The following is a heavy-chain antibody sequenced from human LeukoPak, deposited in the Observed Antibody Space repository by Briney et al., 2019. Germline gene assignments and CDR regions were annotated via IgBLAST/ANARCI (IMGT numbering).Heavy chain of an antibody. Sequence: GGSLRLSCAASGFTFGSYAMSWVRQAPGKGLEWVSSTSSGSDYIYYADSMKGRFSTSRDNAKNSLYLQMNSLRVEDTAVYYCARGHSGSYQRTDAFDIWGQGTMVTVSS. V-gene: IGHV3-21*01. CDR3: ARGHSGSYQRTDAFDI. J-gene: IGHJ3*02. CDR2: TSSGSDYI. CDR1: GFTFGSYA. D-gene: IGHD1-26*01.